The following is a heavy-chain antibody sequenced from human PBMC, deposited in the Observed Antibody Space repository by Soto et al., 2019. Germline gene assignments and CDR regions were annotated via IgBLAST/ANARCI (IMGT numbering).Heavy chain of an antibody. V-gene: IGHV4-31*03. CDR1: GGSISSGCYY. CDR2: IYYSGST. Sequence: TLALTFTVSGGSISSGCYYGSWIRQHPGKGLEWIGYIYYSGSTYYNPSLKSRVTISVDTSKNQFSLKLSSVTAADTAVYYCARGSYHYYDSSGYYYFDYWGQGTLVTVSS. D-gene: IGHD3-22*01. CDR3: ARGSYHYYDSSGYYYFDY. J-gene: IGHJ4*02.